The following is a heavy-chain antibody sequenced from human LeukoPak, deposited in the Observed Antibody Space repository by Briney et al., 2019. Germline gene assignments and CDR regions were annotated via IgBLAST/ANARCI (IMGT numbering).Heavy chain of an antibody. J-gene: IGHJ4*02. CDR3: AERLRDGYNSPIDF. Sequence: GGSLRLSCAASGFTFSSYGMHWVRQAPGKGLEWVAVISYDGSNKYYADSVKGRFTISRDNSKNTLYLQMNSLRAEDAAVYYCAERLRDGYNSPIDFWGQGTLVTVSS. CDR1: GFTFSSYG. V-gene: IGHV3-30*18. D-gene: IGHD5-24*01. CDR2: ISYDGSNK.